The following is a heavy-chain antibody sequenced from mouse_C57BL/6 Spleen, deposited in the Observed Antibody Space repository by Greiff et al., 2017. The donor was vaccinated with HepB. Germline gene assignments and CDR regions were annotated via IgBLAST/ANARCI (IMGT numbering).Heavy chain of an antibody. CDR2: IWRGGST. CDR1: GFSLTSYG. V-gene: IGHV2-5*01. J-gene: IGHJ3*01. Sequence: VQLQQSGPGLVQPSQSLSITCTVSGFSLTSYGVHWVRQSPGKGLEWLGVIWRGGSTDYNAAFMSRLSITKDNSKSQVFFKMNSLQADDTAIYYCAKNSHYYGSSYVAYWGQGTLVTVSA. D-gene: IGHD1-1*01. CDR3: AKNSHYYGSSYVAY.